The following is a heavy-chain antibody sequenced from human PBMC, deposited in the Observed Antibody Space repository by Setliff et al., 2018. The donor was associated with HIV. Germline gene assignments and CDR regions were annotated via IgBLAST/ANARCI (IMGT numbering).Heavy chain of an antibody. V-gene: IGHV4-59*12. Sequence: SETLSLTCTVSGGSISSYYWSWIRQPPGKGLEWIGYIYYSGSTNYNPSLKSRVTISVDTSKNQFSLKLRSVTAADTAMYYCARVSITYWYSIPTFYYYYMDVWGKGTTVTVS. CDR3: ARVSITYWYSIPTFYYYYMDV. CDR1: GGSISSYY. CDR2: IYYSGST. D-gene: IGHD2-15*01. J-gene: IGHJ6*03.